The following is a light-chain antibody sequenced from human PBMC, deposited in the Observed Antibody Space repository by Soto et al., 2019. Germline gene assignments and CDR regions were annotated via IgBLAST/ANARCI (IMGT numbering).Light chain of an antibody. Sequence: QSVLTQPPSASGTPGQRVTISCSGSSSNIGSNYVYWYQQLPGTAPKLLIDSNNQRPSGVPDRFSGSKSGTSASLAISGLRSEDEADYYCAAWDDSLSGRVFGGGTKLTVL. CDR2: SNN. CDR1: SSNIGSNY. CDR3: AAWDDSLSGRV. J-gene: IGLJ3*02. V-gene: IGLV1-47*02.